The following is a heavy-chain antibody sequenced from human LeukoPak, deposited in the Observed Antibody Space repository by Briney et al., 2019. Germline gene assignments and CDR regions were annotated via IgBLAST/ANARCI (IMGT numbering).Heavy chain of an antibody. D-gene: IGHD1-1*01. CDR2: IYSGGST. Sequence: GGSLRLSCAASGFTVSSNYMSRVRQAPGKGLEWVSVIYSGGSTYYADSVKGRFTISRHNSKNTLYLQMNSLRAEDTAVYYCARGGGTNGDYVDYWGQGTLVTVSS. J-gene: IGHJ4*02. V-gene: IGHV3-53*04. CDR1: GFTVSSNY. CDR3: ARGGGTNGDYVDY.